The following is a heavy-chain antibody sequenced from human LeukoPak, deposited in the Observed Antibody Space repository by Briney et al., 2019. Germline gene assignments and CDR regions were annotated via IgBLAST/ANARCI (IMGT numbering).Heavy chain of an antibody. CDR3: ANYLAVVPVYYYFDY. J-gene: IGHJ4*02. D-gene: IGHD6-19*01. CDR1: GFTFSSYA. V-gene: IGHV3-23*01. Sequence: PGGSLRLSCAASGFTFSSYAMSWVRQAPGKGLEWVSAISGSGGSTYYADSVKGRFTISRDNSKNTLYLQMNSLRAEDTAVYYCANYLAVVPVYYYFDYWGQGTLVTVSS. CDR2: ISGSGGST.